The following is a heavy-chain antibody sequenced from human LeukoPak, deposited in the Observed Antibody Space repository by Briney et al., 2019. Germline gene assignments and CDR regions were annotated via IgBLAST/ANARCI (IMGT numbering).Heavy chain of an antibody. CDR1: HVSTSTYY. V-gene: IGHV4-59*01. CDR3: ARDIYGSGHGWFDT. Sequence: SETLSLTCTVSHVSTSTYYWSWIRQPPGKGLEWMGYIHYSGSTNYNPSLKSRVTISVDTSKRQLSLMLRSVTAADTAVYYCARDIYGSGHGWFDTWGQGRLVTVSS. CDR2: IHYSGST. D-gene: IGHD3-10*01. J-gene: IGHJ5*02.